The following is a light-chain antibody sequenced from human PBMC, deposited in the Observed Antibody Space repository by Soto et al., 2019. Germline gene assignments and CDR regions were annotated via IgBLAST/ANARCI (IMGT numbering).Light chain of an antibody. CDR2: GAS. CDR3: QHYGSSSWT. Sequence: ENVMPQSPGTLSLSPGESATLSCRASQSVSTNYVAWYQQKPGQAPRLLIYGASSRASGIPDRFSGGGSGTDFTLTISRLEPEDFAVYYCQHYGSSSWTVGQGNKVDIK. CDR1: QSVSTNY. J-gene: IGKJ1*01. V-gene: IGKV3-20*01.